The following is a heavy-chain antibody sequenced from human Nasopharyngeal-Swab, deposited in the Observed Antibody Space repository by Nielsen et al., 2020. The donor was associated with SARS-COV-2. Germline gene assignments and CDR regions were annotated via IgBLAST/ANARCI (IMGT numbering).Heavy chain of an antibody. Sequence: ASVKVSCKASGYTFSSFGMSWVRQAPGQGLEWMGWISAYNGNTNYAQKVQGRVTVTTDTSTSTAYMELRSLRSDDTAVYYCARGGGRDSSFDYWGQGTLVTVSS. V-gene: IGHV1-18*01. CDR2: ISAYNGNT. J-gene: IGHJ4*02. D-gene: IGHD6-19*01. CDR1: GYTFSSFG. CDR3: ARGGGRDSSFDY.